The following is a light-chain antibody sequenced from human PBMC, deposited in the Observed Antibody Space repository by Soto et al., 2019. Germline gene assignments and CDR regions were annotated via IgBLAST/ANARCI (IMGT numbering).Light chain of an antibody. J-gene: IGKJ4*01. V-gene: IGKV2-28*01. CDR3: MQALQTPLT. CDR1: QSLLHTNGYNY. CDR2: LGS. Sequence: DIVMTQTPLSLPVTPGEPASISCRSSQSLLHTNGYNYLDWYLQKPGQSPQLLISLGSDRASGVPDRFSGSGSGPEFTLKISRVEAEDVGVYYCMQALQTPLTFGGGTQVEIK.